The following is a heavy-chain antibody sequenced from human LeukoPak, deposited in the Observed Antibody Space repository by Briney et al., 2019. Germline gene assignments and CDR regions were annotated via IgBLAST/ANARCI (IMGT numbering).Heavy chain of an antibody. CDR2: IRSEAYGGTT. V-gene: IGHV3-49*04. D-gene: IGHD3-9*01. CDR3: AKAQTLVLRYSFDY. Sequence: GGSLRLSCTASGFSFGDYSMNWVRQAPGNGLEWVGFIRSEAYGGTTQYAASVKGRFTISRDNSKNTLYLQMNSLRAEDTAVYYCAKAQTLVLRYSFDYWGQGTLVTVSS. J-gene: IGHJ4*02. CDR1: GFSFGDYS.